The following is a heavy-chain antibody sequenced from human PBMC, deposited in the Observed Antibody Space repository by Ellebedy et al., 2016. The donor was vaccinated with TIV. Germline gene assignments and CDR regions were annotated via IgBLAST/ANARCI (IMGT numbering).Heavy chain of an antibody. D-gene: IGHD4-11*01. J-gene: IGHJ6*03. Sequence: GESLKISCAASGFNFNIFNMNWVRQAPGKGLEWVSFISGSSNYIYYADSVKGRFTISRDNSKNSLYLQMDSLRAEDTAVYYCARVSATITPSYYYYIDVWGKGTTVTVSS. CDR1: GFNFNIFN. CDR3: ARVSATITPSYYYYIDV. CDR2: ISGSSNYI. V-gene: IGHV3-21*06.